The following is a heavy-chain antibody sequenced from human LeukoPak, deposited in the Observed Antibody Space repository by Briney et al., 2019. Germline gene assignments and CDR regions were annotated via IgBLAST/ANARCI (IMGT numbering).Heavy chain of an antibody. Sequence: PRASVKVSCKASGGTFSSYAISWVRQAPGQGLEWMGRIIPIFGTANYAQKFQGRDTITTDESTSTAYMELSSLRSEDTAGYYCARELIGEYSSSTWGQGTPVTVSS. V-gene: IGHV1-69*05. CDR1: GGTFSSYA. D-gene: IGHD6-6*01. CDR2: IIPIFGTA. J-gene: IGHJ4*02. CDR3: ARELIGEYSSST.